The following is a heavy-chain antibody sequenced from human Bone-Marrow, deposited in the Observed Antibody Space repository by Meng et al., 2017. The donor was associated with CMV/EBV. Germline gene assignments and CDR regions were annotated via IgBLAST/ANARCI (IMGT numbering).Heavy chain of an antibody. CDR1: EFTVSRNY. V-gene: IGHV3-66*02. J-gene: IGHJ4*02. Sequence: GGSLRLSCAASEFTVSRNYMSWVRQAPGKGLEWVSVIYSDGRTYYADSVKGRFTISRDNSKKTLYLQRNSLRAEDTAVYYWARDPTDSNYGGYWGQGKLVTVSS. D-gene: IGHD4-11*01. CDR3: ARDPTDSNYGGY. CDR2: IYSDGRT.